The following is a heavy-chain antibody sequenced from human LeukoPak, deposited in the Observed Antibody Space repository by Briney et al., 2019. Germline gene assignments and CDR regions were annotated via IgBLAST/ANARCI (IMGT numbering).Heavy chain of an antibody. CDR2: INHSGST. D-gene: IGHD3-22*01. CDR3: ARESQNYYDSSGYSDY. J-gene: IGHJ4*02. V-gene: IGHV4-34*01. Sequence: SETLSLTCAVYGGSFSGYYWSWIRQPPGKGLEWIGEINHSGSTNYNPSLKSRVTMSVDTSKNQFSLKLSSVTAADTAVYYCARESQNYYDSSGYSDYWGQGTLVTVSS. CDR1: GGSFSGYY.